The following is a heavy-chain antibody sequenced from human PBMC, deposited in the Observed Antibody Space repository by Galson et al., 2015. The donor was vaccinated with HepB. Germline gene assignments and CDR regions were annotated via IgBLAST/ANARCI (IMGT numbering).Heavy chain of an antibody. V-gene: IGHV3-64D*06. CDR1: GFTFSSYA. CDR2: ISSNGGST. D-gene: IGHD3-10*01. CDR3: VKADRVLLWFGENDY. Sequence: SLRLSCAASGFTFSSYAMHWVRQAPGKGLEYVSAISSNGGSTYYADSVKGRFTISRDNSKNTLYLQMSSLRAEDTAVYYCVKADRVLLWFGENDYWGQGTLVTVSS. J-gene: IGHJ4*02.